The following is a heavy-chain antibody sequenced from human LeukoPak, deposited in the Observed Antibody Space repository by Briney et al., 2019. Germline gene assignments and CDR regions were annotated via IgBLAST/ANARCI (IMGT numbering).Heavy chain of an antibody. V-gene: IGHV4-61*09. Sequence: SETLSLTCTVSGDSISSGSYYWSWIRQPAGKGLEWIGHLYTSGNTTSNPSLKIRVTISVDSSKNHFSLNLSSVTAADTAVYYCARESSSTWGWFDAWGQGTQVTVSS. CDR2: LYTSGNT. CDR1: GDSISSGSYY. CDR3: ARESSSTWGWFDA. D-gene: IGHD2-2*01. J-gene: IGHJ5*02.